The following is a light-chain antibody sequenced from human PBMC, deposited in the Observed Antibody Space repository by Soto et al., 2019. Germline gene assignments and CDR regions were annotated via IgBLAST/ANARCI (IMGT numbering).Light chain of an antibody. Sequence: EIVMTQSPATLSVSPGERATLSCRASQSISSNLAWYQQKPGQAPRLLVYGASTRATGIPARFSGSGSGTAFTLTISSLQSEDFAVYYCQYHNNWPPWKFGQGTKVEMK. CDR1: QSISSN. J-gene: IGKJ1*01. V-gene: IGKV3-15*01. CDR2: GAS. CDR3: QYHNNWPPWK.